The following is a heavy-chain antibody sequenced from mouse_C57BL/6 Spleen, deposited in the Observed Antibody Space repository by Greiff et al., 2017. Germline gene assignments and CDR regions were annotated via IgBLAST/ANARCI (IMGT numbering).Heavy chain of an antibody. D-gene: IGHD4-1*02. CDR2: ISSGSSNI. J-gene: IGHJ2*01. CDR3: ARPFYNCNLDY. CDR1: GFTFSDYG. Sequence: EVKLVESGGGLVKPGGSLKLSCAASGFTFSDYGMHWVRQAPEKGLEWVAYISSGSSNIYYAETVKGRFTISRDNEKNTLFLQMTRMRSEDTAMYYGARPFYNCNLDYRGQGTTLTVYS. V-gene: IGHV5-17*01.